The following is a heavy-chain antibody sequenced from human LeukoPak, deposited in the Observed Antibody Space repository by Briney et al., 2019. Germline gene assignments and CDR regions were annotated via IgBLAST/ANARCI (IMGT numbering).Heavy chain of an antibody. CDR1: GGSISSGGYS. V-gene: IGHV4-30-2*01. D-gene: IGHD3-10*01. J-gene: IGHJ4*02. CDR3: ASSYGSGSYYANY. Sequence: SQTLSLTCAVSGGSISSGGYSWSWIRQPPGKGPEWIGYIYHSGSTYYNPSLKSRVTISVDRSKNQFSLKLSSVTAADTAVYYCASSYGSGSYYANYWGQGTLVTVSS. CDR2: IYHSGST.